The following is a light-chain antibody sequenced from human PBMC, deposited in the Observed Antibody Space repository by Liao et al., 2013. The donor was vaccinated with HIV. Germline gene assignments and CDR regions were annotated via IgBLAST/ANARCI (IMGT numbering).Light chain of an antibody. J-gene: IGLJ2*01. CDR2: YDS. CDR3: QVWDSSSDHLVV. Sequence: SYELTQPPSVSVAPGKTARIICGGNNIGSKSVHWYQQRPGQAPVLVIYYDSDRPSGIPERFSGSNSGNTATLTISRVEAGDEADYYCQVWDSSSDHLVVFGGGTKLTVL. V-gene: IGLV3-21*04. CDR1: NIGSKS.